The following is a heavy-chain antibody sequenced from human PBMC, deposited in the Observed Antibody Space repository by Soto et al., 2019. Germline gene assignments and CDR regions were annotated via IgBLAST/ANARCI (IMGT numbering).Heavy chain of an antibody. D-gene: IGHD3-16*02. CDR1: GGSFSGYY. Sequence: SVTLSLTCAVYGGSFSGYYWIWFRQPPGKGLEWIGEINHSGSTNYNPSLKSRVTISVDTSKNQFSLKLSSVTAADTAVYYCARYPYDYIWGSYRSGAFDIWGQGTMVTVSS. CDR2: INHSGST. CDR3: ARYPYDYIWGSYRSGAFDI. J-gene: IGHJ3*02. V-gene: IGHV4-34*01.